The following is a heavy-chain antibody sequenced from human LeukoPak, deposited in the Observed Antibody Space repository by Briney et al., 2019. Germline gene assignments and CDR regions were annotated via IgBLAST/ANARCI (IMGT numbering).Heavy chain of an antibody. D-gene: IGHD3-10*01. Sequence: GGSLRLSCAASGFTFSSYAMHWVRQAPGKGLEWVAVISYDGSNKYYADSVKGRFTISRDNSKNTLYLQMNSLRAEDTAVYYCAKALPVRGVIIDYWGQGTLVTVSS. CDR2: ISYDGSNK. CDR3: AKALPVRGVIIDY. V-gene: IGHV3-30*04. CDR1: GFTFSSYA. J-gene: IGHJ4*02.